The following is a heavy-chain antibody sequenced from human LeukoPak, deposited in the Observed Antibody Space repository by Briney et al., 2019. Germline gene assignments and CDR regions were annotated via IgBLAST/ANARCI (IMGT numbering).Heavy chain of an antibody. CDR2: IYSGGST. Sequence: PGGSLRLSCAASGFTVTSNYMSWVRQAPGKGLEWVSVIYSGGSTYYADSVKGRFTISRDNSKNTLYLQMNSLRAEDTAVYYCAKGAGPDSSGYYFDYWGQGTLVTVSS. V-gene: IGHV3-53*05. CDR1: GFTVTSNY. D-gene: IGHD3-22*01. J-gene: IGHJ4*02. CDR3: AKGAGPDSSGYYFDY.